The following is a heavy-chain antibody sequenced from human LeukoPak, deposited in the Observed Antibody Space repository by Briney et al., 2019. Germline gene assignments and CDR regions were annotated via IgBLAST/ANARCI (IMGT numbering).Heavy chain of an antibody. Sequence: PGGSLRLSCAASGFTFSSYSMNWVRQAPGKGLEWVSSISSSSSYIYYADSVKGRFTISRDNAKNTLYLQMNSLRAEDTAVYYCARAPRGVVDYWGQGTLVTVSS. CDR3: ARAPRGVVDY. D-gene: IGHD3-10*01. V-gene: IGHV3-21*01. CDR1: GFTFSSYS. J-gene: IGHJ4*02. CDR2: ISSSSSYI.